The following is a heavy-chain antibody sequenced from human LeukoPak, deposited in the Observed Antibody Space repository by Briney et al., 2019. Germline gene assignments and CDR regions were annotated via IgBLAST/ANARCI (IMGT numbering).Heavy chain of an antibody. J-gene: IGHJ3*02. Sequence: ASVKVSCKASGYTFTGYYMHWVRQAPGQGLEWMGWINPNSGGTNYAQKFQGGVTMTRDTSISTAYMELSRLRSDDTAVYCCAREYYDILTGYTDAFDIWGQGTMVTVSS. CDR2: INPNSGGT. CDR1: GYTFTGYY. CDR3: AREYYDILTGYTDAFDI. V-gene: IGHV1-2*02. D-gene: IGHD3-9*01.